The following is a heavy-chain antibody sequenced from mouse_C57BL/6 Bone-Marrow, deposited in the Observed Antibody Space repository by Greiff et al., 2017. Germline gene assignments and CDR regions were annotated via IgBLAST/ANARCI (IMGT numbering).Heavy chain of an antibody. V-gene: IGHV14-4*01. Sequence: VQLQQSGAELVRPGASVKLSCTASGFNIKDDYIHWVKQRPEQGLAWIGWIDPEIGDTEYASKFQGKATITSEPSSNTAYLQLSCLTSEDTAVYYCASFDGNYFDFWGQGTPLTVAS. CDR2: IDPEIGDT. CDR3: ASFDGNYFDF. J-gene: IGHJ2*01. D-gene: IGHD2-3*01. CDR1: GFNIKDDY.